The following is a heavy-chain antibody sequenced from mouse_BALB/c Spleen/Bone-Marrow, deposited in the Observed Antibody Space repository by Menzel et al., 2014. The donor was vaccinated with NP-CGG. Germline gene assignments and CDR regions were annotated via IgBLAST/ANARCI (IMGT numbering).Heavy chain of an antibody. D-gene: IGHD2-4*01. CDR3: TRSGIYYDYDGKNSYAMDY. CDR1: GFTFSSFG. J-gene: IGHJ4*01. Sequence: EVRVVESGGGLAQPGGSRKLSCAAFGFTFSSFGMHWVRQAPEKGLEWVAYISSGSSTIYYADTVKGRFTISRDNPTNPLFLQMTNLRSENTAMYYCTRSGIYYDYDGKNSYAMDYWGQGTSVTVSS. V-gene: IGHV5-17*02. CDR2: ISSGSSTI.